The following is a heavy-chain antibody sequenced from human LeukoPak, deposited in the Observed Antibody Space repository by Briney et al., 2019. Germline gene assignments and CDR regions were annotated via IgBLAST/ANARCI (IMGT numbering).Heavy chain of an antibody. J-gene: IGHJ5*02. V-gene: IGHV4-34*01. D-gene: IGHD4-17*01. CDR1: GGSFSGYY. CDR2: INHSGST. Sequence: SETLSLTCAVYGGSFSGYYWSWIRQPPGKGLEWIGEINHSGSTNYNPSLKSRVTISVDTSKNQFSLKLSSVTAADTAVYYCARESRTTVTTQWFDPWGQGTLVTVSS. CDR3: ARESRTTVTTQWFDP.